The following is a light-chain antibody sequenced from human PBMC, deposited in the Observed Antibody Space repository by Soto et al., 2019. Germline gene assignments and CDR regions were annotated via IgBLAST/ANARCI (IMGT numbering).Light chain of an antibody. Sequence: EIVMTQSPATLSVSPGERVTLSCRASHSIFNNLAWYQQKPGQAPGLLIHGESTRATGIAARFSGSGSGTEFTLTISSLQSEDSAVYYCQQYNDCLRTFGQGTKVEIK. CDR1: HSIFNN. V-gene: IGKV3-15*01. J-gene: IGKJ1*01. CDR3: QQYNDCLRT. CDR2: GES.